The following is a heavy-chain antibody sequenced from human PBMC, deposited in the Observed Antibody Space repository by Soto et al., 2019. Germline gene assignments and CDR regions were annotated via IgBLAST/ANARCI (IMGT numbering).Heavy chain of an antibody. J-gene: IGHJ3*02. D-gene: IGHD3-22*01. Sequence: GASVKVSCKASGYTFTGYYMHWVRQAPGQGLEWMGWISAYNGNTNYAQKLQGRVTMTTDTSTSTVYMELSSLRSEDTAVYYCASGYDSSGYYYSAFDIWGQGTMVTVAS. CDR3: ASGYDSSGYYYSAFDI. CDR1: GYTFTGYY. V-gene: IGHV1-18*04. CDR2: ISAYNGNT.